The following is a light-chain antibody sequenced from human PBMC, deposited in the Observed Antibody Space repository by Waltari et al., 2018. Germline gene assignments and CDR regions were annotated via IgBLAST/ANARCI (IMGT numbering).Light chain of an antibody. CDR3: QNHERLPAT. J-gene: IGKJ1*01. CDR1: QSISKY. CDR2: AGS. Sequence: VLTQSPGTLSLSPGARATLPCRASQSISKYLVWYQQRPCLAPRLLIYAGSTRAAGIPDRFSGSGYGTDFTLTISRLEPEDFAMYYCQNHERLPATFGQGTKVEFK. V-gene: IGKV3-20*01.